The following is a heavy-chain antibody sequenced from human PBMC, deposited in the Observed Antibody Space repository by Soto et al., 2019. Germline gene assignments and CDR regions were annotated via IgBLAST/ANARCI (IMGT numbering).Heavy chain of an antibody. CDR3: ARGWSGSYAPLDY. J-gene: IGHJ4*02. V-gene: IGHV4-59*01. CDR2: IYYSGST. Sequence: QVQLQESGPGLVKPSETLSLTCTVSGGSISSYYWSWIRQPPGKGLGLIGYIYYSGSTNYNPSLKSRVTISVDTSKNQFSLKLSSVTAADTAVYYCARGWSGSYAPLDYWGQGTLVTVSS. D-gene: IGHD1-26*01. CDR1: GGSISSYY.